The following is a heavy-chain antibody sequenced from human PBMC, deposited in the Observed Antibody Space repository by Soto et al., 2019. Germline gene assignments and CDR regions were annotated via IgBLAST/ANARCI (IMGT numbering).Heavy chain of an antibody. J-gene: IGHJ4*02. Sequence: QVQLVQSGAEVKKPGSSVKVSCKASGGTFSSYAISWVRQAPGQGLEWMGGIIPICGTANYAQKFQGRVTITADESTSTAYMELSSLRSEDTAVYYCAREGAADSSCYSTAFDYWGQGTLVTVSS. CDR2: IIPICGTA. CDR1: GGTFSSYA. CDR3: AREGAADSSCYSTAFDY. V-gene: IGHV1-69*01. D-gene: IGHD3-22*01.